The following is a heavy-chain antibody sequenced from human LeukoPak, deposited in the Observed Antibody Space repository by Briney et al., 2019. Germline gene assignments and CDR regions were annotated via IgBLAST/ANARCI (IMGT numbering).Heavy chain of an antibody. CDR1: GLTFRSFW. D-gene: IGHD5-24*01. CDR2: INQDGSEK. V-gene: IGHV3-7*01. Sequence: GGSLRLSCAVSGLTFRSFWMSWVRQAPGKGLEWVANINQDGSEKYFVDSVRGRFTISRDNSKNSLHLQMNTLGAEDTALYYCARERDGRFFDYWGQGTLVTVSS. CDR3: ARERDGRFFDY. J-gene: IGHJ4*02.